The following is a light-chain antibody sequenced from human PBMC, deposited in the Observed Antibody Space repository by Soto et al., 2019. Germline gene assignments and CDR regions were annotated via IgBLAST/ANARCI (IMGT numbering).Light chain of an antibody. Sequence: DIQMTQSPSSLSASVGDRVTITCRASQGISNYLAWYQQKPGKVPKLLIYAASTLQSGVPSRFSGSGSGTDFTLTITSMQSDAFAHYSCQQYDTYSRTFGQGTKVDIK. J-gene: IGKJ1*01. CDR2: AAS. CDR1: QGISNY. V-gene: IGKV1-27*01. CDR3: QQYDTYSRT.